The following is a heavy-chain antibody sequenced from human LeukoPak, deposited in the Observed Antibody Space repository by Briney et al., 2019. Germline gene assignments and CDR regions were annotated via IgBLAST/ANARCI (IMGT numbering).Heavy chain of an antibody. CDR2: INHGGDT. CDR3: ARHGPYSSSWYGYFDY. Sequence: SETLSLTCAVYGGSFSGYYWNWIRQPPGKGLEWIGEINHGGDTNYNPSLKSRVTISVDTSKNQFSLKVSSLTAADTAVYYCARHGPYSSSWYGYFDYWGQGTLVTVSS. V-gene: IGHV4-34*01. J-gene: IGHJ4*02. CDR1: GGSFSGYY. D-gene: IGHD6-13*01.